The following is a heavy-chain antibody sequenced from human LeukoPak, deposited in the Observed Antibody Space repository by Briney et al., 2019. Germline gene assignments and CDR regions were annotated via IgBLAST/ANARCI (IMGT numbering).Heavy chain of an antibody. CDR2: ISYDGSNK. D-gene: IGHD6-6*01. CDR3: ARSATDSSSFFSY. CDR1: GFTFSSYA. J-gene: IGHJ4*02. Sequence: PGRSLRLSCAASGFTFSSYAMHWVRQAPGKGLEWVAVISYDGSNKYYADSVKGRFTISRDNSKNTLYLQMNSLRAEDTAVYYCARSATDSSSFFSYWGQGTLVTVSS. V-gene: IGHV3-30*04.